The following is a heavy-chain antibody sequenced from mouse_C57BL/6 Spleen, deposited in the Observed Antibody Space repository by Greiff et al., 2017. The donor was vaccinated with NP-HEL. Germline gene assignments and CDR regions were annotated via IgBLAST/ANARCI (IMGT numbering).Heavy chain of an antibody. V-gene: IGHV3-6*01. D-gene: IGHD1-1*01. CDR3: ARPGSSYWFAY. Sequence: DVKLVESGPGLVKPSQSLSLTCSVTGYSITSGYYWNWIRQFPGNKLEWMGYISYDGSNNYNPSLKNRISITRDTSKNQFFLKLNSVTTEDTATYYCARPGSSYWFAYWGQGTLVTVSA. J-gene: IGHJ3*01. CDR1: GYSITSGYY. CDR2: ISYDGSN.